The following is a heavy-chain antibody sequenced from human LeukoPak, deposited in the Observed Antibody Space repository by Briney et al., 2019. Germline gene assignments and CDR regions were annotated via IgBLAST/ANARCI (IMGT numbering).Heavy chain of an antibody. V-gene: IGHV3-11*01. CDR1: GFTFSDYY. D-gene: IGHD3-10*01. CDR3: ARDSSMLRGPLVIYYFDF. Sequence: GGSLRLSCAASGFTFSDYYMSWIRQAPGKGLEWVSYISSSGSTIYYADSVKGRFTISRDNSKNTLYLQMNSLRVEDTAVYYCARDSSMLRGPLVIYYFDFWGQGTLVTVSS. J-gene: IGHJ4*02. CDR2: ISSSGSTI.